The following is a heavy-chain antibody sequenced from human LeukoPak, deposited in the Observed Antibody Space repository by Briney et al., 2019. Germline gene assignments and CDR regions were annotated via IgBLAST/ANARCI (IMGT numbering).Heavy chain of an antibody. CDR3: AKEHARRWLQSEFDY. J-gene: IGHJ4*02. CDR1: GFTFSSYA. D-gene: IGHD5-24*01. CDR2: IGGSGGST. V-gene: IGHV3-23*01. Sequence: GGSLRPSCAASGFTFSSYAMSWVRQAPGKGLEWVSAIGGSGGSTYYADSVKGRFTISRDNSKNTLYLQMNSLRAEDTAVYYCAKEHARRWLQSEFDYWGQGTLVTVSS.